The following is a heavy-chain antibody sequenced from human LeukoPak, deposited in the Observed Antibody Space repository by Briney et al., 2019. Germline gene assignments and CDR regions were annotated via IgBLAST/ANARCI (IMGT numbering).Heavy chain of an antibody. CDR3: ARGHLWFGEFRSPYGMDV. V-gene: IGHV1-46*01. J-gene: IGHJ6*02. CDR1: GYTFTSYY. Sequence: ASVKVSCKASGYTFTSYYMHWVRQAPGQGLEWMGIINPSGGSTSYAQKFQGRVTMTRDTSTSTVYMELSSLRSEDTAVYYCARGHLWFGEFRSPYGMDVWGLGTTVTVSS. CDR2: INPSGGST. D-gene: IGHD3-10*01.